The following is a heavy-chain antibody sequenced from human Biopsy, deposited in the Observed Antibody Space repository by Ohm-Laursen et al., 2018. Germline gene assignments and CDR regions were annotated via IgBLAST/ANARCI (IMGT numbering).Heavy chain of an antibody. Sequence: SLRLSCSASGFIFSDYGMHWVRHAPGKGLEWVSGIRGSSNNIIYADSVRGRFTISRDNAKSSLYLEMNSLRSEDTAFYYCTKRRTAVRPFDSWGHGTLVTVSS. CDR2: IRGSSNNI. V-gene: IGHV3-9*01. D-gene: IGHD6-25*01. J-gene: IGHJ4*01. CDR1: GFIFSDYG. CDR3: TKRRTAVRPFDS.